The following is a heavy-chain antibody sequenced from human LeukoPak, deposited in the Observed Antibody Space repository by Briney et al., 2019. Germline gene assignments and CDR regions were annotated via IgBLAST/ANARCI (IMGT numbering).Heavy chain of an antibody. V-gene: IGHV3-23*01. D-gene: IGHD3-9*01. CDR2: ISGSGGST. Sequence: GGYLRLYCAASGFTFSSYAMSWVRQAPGKGLEWVSAISGSGGSTYYADSVKGRFTISRDNSKNTVYLQMNSLRAEDTAVYYCARPMDFDWLLSFDYWGQGTLVTVSS. CDR1: GFTFSSYA. CDR3: ARPMDFDWLLSFDY. J-gene: IGHJ4*02.